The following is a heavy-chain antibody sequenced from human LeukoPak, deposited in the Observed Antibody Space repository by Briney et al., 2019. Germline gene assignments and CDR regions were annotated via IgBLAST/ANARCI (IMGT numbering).Heavy chain of an antibody. Sequence: GGSLRLSCAASGFTFDDYGMSWVRQTPGKGLEWVSGINWDGSSTGYADSVKGRFTISRDNARNSLYLQMNSLRAEDTAVYYCARDFLWFGELFAYWGQGTLVTVSS. D-gene: IGHD3-10*01. V-gene: IGHV3-20*04. CDR1: GFTFDDYG. CDR2: INWDGSST. CDR3: ARDFLWFGELFAY. J-gene: IGHJ4*02.